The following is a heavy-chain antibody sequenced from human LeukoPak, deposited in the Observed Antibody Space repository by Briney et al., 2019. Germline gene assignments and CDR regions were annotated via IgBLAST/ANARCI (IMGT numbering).Heavy chain of an antibody. CDR2: IYYSVST. Sequence: SETLSLTCTVSGGSISSSSYYWGWIRQPPGKGLEWIGSIYYSVSTYYNPSLKSRVTISVDTSKNQFSLKLSSVTAADTAVYYCARAYDWGFPYYYYYMDVWGKGTTVTVSS. J-gene: IGHJ6*03. CDR1: GGSISSSSYY. V-gene: IGHV4-39*07. D-gene: IGHD3-16*01. CDR3: ARAYDWGFPYYYYYMDV.